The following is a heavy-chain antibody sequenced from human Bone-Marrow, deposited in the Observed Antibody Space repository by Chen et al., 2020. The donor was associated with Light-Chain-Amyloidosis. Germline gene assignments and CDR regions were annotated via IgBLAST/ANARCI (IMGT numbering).Heavy chain of an antibody. CDR2: IYYSGRT. CDR1: GGSISSSSYY. Sequence: QLQLQESGPGLVKPSETLSLTCTVSGGSISSSSYYWGWIRQPPGKGLEWIGSIYYSGRTYYNPSLKSRVTISVDTSKNQFSLKLSYVTGAETAVYYCERHSLFGVVIMGVPPSSPFDYWGQGTLVTVS. J-gene: IGHJ4*02. CDR3: ERHSLFGVVIMGVPPSSPFDY. D-gene: IGHD3-3*01. V-gene: IGHV4-39*01.